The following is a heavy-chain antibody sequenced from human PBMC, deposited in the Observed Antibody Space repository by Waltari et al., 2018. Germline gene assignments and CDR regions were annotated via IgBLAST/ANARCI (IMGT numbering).Heavy chain of an antibody. Sequence: QVQLVQSGAEVKKPGASVTVSCKASGYTFTSYAMHWVRQAPGHRLEWMGWINAGNGNTKYSQKFQGRVTITRDTSASTAYMELSSLRSEDTAVYYCAREPVPYYYDSSGTADAFDIWGQGTMVTVSS. J-gene: IGHJ3*02. D-gene: IGHD3-22*01. CDR3: AREPVPYYYDSSGTADAFDI. CDR2: INAGNGNT. V-gene: IGHV1-3*01. CDR1: GYTFTSYA.